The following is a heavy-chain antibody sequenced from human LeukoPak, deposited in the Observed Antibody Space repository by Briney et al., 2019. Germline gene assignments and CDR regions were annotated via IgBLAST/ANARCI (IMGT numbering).Heavy chain of an antibody. CDR1: GEPLNSYY. CDR2: IYESGTT. Sequence: PSETLSLTCAVYGEPLNSYYWSWVRQPPGEGLEWIGEIYESGTTEYNPSLKSRVTISMVPSKQQFSLSLSSVTAADTAVYYCARGAWATRLGSWGLGTPVIVSS. J-gene: IGHJ4*02. V-gene: IGHV4-34*01. D-gene: IGHD2-15*01. CDR3: ARGAWATRLGS.